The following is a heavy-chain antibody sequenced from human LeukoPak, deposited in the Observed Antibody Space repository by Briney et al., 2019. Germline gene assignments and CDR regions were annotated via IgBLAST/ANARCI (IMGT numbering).Heavy chain of an antibody. CDR3: ARFVGYYYDSSGYYPNTYYFDY. Sequence: GGSLRLSCAASGFTFSDYYMNWIRQAPGKGLEWVSYISSSGDTIYYADSVKGRFTISRDNAKNSLYLQMNSLRAEDTAVYYCARFVGYYYDSSGYYPNTYYFDYWGQGTLVTVSS. V-gene: IGHV3-11*04. CDR1: GFTFSDYY. CDR2: ISSSGDTI. J-gene: IGHJ4*02. D-gene: IGHD3-22*01.